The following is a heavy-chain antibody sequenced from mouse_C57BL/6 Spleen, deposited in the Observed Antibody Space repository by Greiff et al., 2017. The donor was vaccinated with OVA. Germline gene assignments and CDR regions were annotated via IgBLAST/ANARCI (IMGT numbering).Heavy chain of an antibody. V-gene: IGHV7-3*01. Sequence: EVKLVESGGGLVQPGGSLSLSCAASGFTFTDYYMSWVRQPPGKALEWLGFIRNKANGYTTEYSASVKGRFTISRDNSQSILYLQMNALRAEDRATYYCARSSNYPYYFDYWGQGTTLTVSS. J-gene: IGHJ2*01. CDR2: IRNKANGYTT. CDR1: GFTFTDYY. CDR3: ARSSNYPYYFDY. D-gene: IGHD2-1*01.